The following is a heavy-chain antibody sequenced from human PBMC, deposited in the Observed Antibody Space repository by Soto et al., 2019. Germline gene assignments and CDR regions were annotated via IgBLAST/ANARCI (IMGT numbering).Heavy chain of an antibody. J-gene: IGHJ5*02. D-gene: IGHD6-19*01. CDR3: XXXRGLAVNDEWGYFDP. Sequence: QVRLVESGGGVVQPGRSLRLSCAASGFTFSAYHINWVRQSPGKGLEWVAVIWYDGTNKFYADSVKGRFTISRDSANNXXXXXXXXXXXXXXXXXXXXXXRGLAVNDEWGYFDPWGQGTLVIVSS. CDR2: IWYDGTNK. V-gene: IGHV3-33*01. CDR1: GFTFSAYH.